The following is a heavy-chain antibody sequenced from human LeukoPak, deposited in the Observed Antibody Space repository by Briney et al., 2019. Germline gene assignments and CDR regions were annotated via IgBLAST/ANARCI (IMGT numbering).Heavy chain of an antibody. J-gene: IGHJ4*02. CDR1: GFTFSSHS. V-gene: IGHV3-21*04. D-gene: IGHD3-10*01. CDR2: ISGNTIYI. CDR3: AKRASGSGTSLYYFDY. Sequence: GGSLRLSCAASGFTFSSHSMNWVRQAPGKGLEWVSSISGNTIYIYYAASVKGRFTISRDNAKNSLYLQMNSLRAEDTAVYYCAKRASGSGTSLYYFDYWGQGTLVTVSS.